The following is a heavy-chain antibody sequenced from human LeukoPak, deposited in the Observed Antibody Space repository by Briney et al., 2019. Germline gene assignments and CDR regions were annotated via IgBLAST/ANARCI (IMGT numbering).Heavy chain of an antibody. J-gene: IGHJ4*02. CDR3: ARARASGRSGFDY. CDR1: GLTVSSYS. CDR2: ISSSSSTI. Sequence: PGGSLRLSCAASGLTVSSYSMNWVRQAPGKGLEWVSYISSSSSTIYYADSVKGRFTISRDNAKNSLYLQMNSLRDEDTAVYYCARARASGRSGFDYWSQGTLVTVSS. D-gene: IGHD2-15*01. V-gene: IGHV3-48*02.